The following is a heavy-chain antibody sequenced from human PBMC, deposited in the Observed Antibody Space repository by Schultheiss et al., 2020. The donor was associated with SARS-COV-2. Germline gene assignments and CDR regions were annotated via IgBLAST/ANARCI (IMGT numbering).Heavy chain of an antibody. CDR1: GGSISSSSYY. V-gene: IGHV4-61*01. J-gene: IGHJ6*02. CDR3: ARDSSLYYYGMDV. Sequence: SQTLSLTCTVFGGSISSSSYYWGWIRQPPGKGLEWIGYIYYSGSTNYNPSLKSRVTISVDTSKNQFSLKLSSVTAADTAVYYCARDSSLYYYGMDVWGQGTTVTVSS. CDR2: IYYSGST. D-gene: IGHD1-1*01.